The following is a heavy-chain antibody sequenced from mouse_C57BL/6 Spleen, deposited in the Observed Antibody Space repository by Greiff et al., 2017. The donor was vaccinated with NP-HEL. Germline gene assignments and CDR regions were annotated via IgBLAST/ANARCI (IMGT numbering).Heavy chain of an antibody. Sequence: VQLQQPGAELVMPGASAKLSCKASGYTFTSYWMHWVKQRPGQGLEWIGEIDPSDSYTNYNQKFKGKSTLTVGKSSSTAYMQLSSLTSEDSAVYYCARSSYYYGSSYVGWYFDVWGTGTTVTVSS. J-gene: IGHJ1*03. CDR2: IDPSDSYT. D-gene: IGHD1-1*01. CDR3: ARSSYYYGSSYVGWYFDV. CDR1: GYTFTSYW. V-gene: IGHV1-69*01.